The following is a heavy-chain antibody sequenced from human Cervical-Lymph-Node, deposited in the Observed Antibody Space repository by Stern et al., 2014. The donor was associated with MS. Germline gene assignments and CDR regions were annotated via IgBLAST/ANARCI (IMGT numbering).Heavy chain of an antibody. CDR2: INPNSGAN. D-gene: IGHD6-13*01. CDR1: GYSFTGYF. Sequence: VQLVESGAEVKKPGASVKVSCKASGYSFTGYFMHWVRQAPGQGLEWMGWINPNSGANDFVQKFQGRVTMTRDTSISTAYMELNSLRSDDTAVYYCATATAVQARFWFDPWGQGTLVIVSS. CDR3: ATATAVQARFWFDP. V-gene: IGHV1-2*02. J-gene: IGHJ5*02.